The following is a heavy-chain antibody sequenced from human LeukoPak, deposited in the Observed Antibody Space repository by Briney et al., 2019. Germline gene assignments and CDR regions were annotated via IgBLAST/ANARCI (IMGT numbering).Heavy chain of an antibody. V-gene: IGHV3-74*01. Sequence: GGSLRLSCAASGFTFSSYAMSWVRQAPGKGLVWVSRINSDGSSTSYADSVKGRFTISRDNAKNTLYLQMNSLRAEDTAVYYCARDLSYYYYMDVWGKGTTVTVSS. CDR2: INSDGSST. J-gene: IGHJ6*03. CDR3: ARDLSYYYYMDV. CDR1: GFTFSSYA.